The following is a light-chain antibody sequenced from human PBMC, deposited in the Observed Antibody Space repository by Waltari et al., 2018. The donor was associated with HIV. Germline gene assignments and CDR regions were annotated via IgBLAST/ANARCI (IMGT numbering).Light chain of an antibody. CDR3: ATWDSTLGLEV. V-gene: IGLV1-51*02. J-gene: IGLJ2*01. Sequence: QSAFTQPPSVSAAPGQMIPLPCYGNDSNIVQNSVSCYHHLPGTAPKLLIYPTTKRPSSLSARFSGSKSATSATLGITGLQTGDEGDYFCATWDSTLGLEVFGGGTRLTVL. CDR2: PTT. CDR1: DSNIVQNS.